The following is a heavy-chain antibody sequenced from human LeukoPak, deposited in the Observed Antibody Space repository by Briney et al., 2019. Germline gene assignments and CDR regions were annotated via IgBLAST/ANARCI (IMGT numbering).Heavy chain of an antibody. CDR1: GFTVSDYY. CDR2: LYTDDTT. Sequence: GGSLRLSCVASGFTVSDYYMSWVRQAPGKGLEWVSLLYTDDTTIYADSVEGRFTISRDDSKNTIYLHMTTLRGEDTAVYYCARGGVFYWNPRYWGQGTLVTVSS. D-gene: IGHD1-1*01. V-gene: IGHV3-53*01. CDR3: ARGGVFYWNPRY. J-gene: IGHJ4*02.